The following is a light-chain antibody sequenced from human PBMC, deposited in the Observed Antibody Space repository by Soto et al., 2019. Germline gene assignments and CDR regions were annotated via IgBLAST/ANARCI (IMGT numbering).Light chain of an antibody. J-gene: IGLJ7*01. CDR3: CSYGGISAV. Sequence: QSVLTQPASVSGSPGQSITISCTGTSSDVGSHNLVSWYQQHPGQAPKLMIYEVTKRPLGVSTRFSASKSGNTASLTISGLQAEDEADYYCCSYGGISAVFGGGTQLTVL. CDR1: SSDVGSHNL. CDR2: EVT. V-gene: IGLV2-23*02.